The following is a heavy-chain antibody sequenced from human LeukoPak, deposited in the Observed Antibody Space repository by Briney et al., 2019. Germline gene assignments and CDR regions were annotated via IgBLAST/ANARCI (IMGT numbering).Heavy chain of an antibody. V-gene: IGHV4-34*01. CDR1: GGSFSAYY. Sequence: SETLSLTCAVYGGSFSAYYWSWIRQPPGEGLEWIGDINHIGSTNYNPSRKSRVTISVDTSNNQCSLRVTSVTAADTAVYYCATASRVRGLMAYWGQGTLVTVSS. CDR3: ATASRVRGLMAY. D-gene: IGHD3-10*01. J-gene: IGHJ4*02. CDR2: INHIGST.